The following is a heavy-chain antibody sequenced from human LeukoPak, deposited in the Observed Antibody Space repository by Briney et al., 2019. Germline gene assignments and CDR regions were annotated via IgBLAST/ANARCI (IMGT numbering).Heavy chain of an antibody. D-gene: IGHD1-26*01. J-gene: IGHJ4*02. CDR1: GGSISSGDYY. CDR2: IYYSGSN. CDR3: ARSVYSGLLYYFDY. V-gene: IGHV4-30-4*08. Sequence: SQTLSLTCSVSGGSISSGDYYWSWIRQPPGKGLESFGYIYYSGSNYYNPSLKSRVTISVDTSKNQFSLKLSSVTAADTAVYYCARSVYSGLLYYFDYWGQGTLVTVSS.